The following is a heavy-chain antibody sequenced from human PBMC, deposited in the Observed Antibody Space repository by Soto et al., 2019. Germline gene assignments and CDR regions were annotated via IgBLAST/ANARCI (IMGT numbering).Heavy chain of an antibody. CDR3: PRVGGDDFGDSGGYDY. V-gene: IGHV4-59*01. D-gene: IGHD4-17*01. Sequence: ETLFLTCTVSGGSIRDYSCTWIRQPPGTGLAWIGYIYYSGRTNYNLSLKSRVSISVDTSKNHFSLQLRSVTAADTAAYYYPRVGGDDFGDSGGYDYWAQGSLVSATS. CDR1: GGSIRDYS. J-gene: IGHJ4*02. CDR2: IYYSGRT.